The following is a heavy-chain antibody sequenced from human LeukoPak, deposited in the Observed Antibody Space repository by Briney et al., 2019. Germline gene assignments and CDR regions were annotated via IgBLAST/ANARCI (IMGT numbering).Heavy chain of an antibody. CDR2: ISSSGTFI. D-gene: IGHD4-11*01. Sequence: PGGSLRLSRAASGFTFSSYNMNWVRQVPGKGLEWFSSISSSGTFIFYADSVKGRFTISRDNSKNTLYLQMNSLRAEDTAVYYCAKQRDYRMFDYWGQGTLVTVSS. V-gene: IGHV3-21*01. CDR3: AKQRDYRMFDY. CDR1: GFTFSSYN. J-gene: IGHJ4*02.